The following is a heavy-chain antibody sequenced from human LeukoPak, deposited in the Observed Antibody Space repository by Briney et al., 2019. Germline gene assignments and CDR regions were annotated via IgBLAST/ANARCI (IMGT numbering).Heavy chain of an antibody. Sequence: PGGSLRPSCVASGFSFSRYAMIWVRQAPGKGLEWVSGISNSGSTTYYADSVKGRFTISRDNSKNTLYLQMNSLRAEDTAVYFCAKSPPGNFDYWGQGTLVTVSS. D-gene: IGHD1-14*01. J-gene: IGHJ4*02. CDR2: ISNSGSTT. CDR1: GFSFSRYA. CDR3: AKSPPGNFDY. V-gene: IGHV3-23*01.